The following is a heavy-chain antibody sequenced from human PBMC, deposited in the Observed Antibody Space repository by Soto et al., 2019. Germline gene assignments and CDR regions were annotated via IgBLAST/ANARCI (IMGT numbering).Heavy chain of an antibody. Sequence: QVQLVQSGAEVKKPGSSVKVSCKVSGGTFSSYAISWVRQAPGQGLEWMGGIIPIFGTANYAQKFQGRVTITADESTSTAYMELSSLRSEDTAVYYCARASTEEWEPGFFDYWGQGTLVTVSS. D-gene: IGHD1-26*01. CDR3: ARASTEEWEPGFFDY. CDR1: GGTFSSYA. V-gene: IGHV1-69*01. CDR2: IIPIFGTA. J-gene: IGHJ4*02.